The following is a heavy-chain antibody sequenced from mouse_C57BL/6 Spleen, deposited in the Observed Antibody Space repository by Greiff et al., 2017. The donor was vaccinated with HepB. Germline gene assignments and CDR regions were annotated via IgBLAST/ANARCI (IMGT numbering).Heavy chain of an antibody. D-gene: IGHD1-1*01. V-gene: IGHV14-4*01. J-gene: IGHJ2*01. CDR3: TFITTVVPYFDY. CDR2: IDPENGDT. Sequence: DVKLQESGAELVRPGASVKLSCTASGFNIKDDYMHWVKQRPEQGLEWIGWIDPENGDTEYASKFQGKATITADTSSNTAYLQLSSLTSEDTAVYYCTFITTVVPYFDYWGQGTTLTVSS. CDR1: GFNIKDDY.